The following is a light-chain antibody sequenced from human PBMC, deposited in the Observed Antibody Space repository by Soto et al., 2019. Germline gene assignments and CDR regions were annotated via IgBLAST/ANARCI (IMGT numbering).Light chain of an antibody. CDR1: STDIGFYNY. V-gene: IGLV2-14*03. Sequence: QSVLTPPASLSGSPGQSITISCTGTSTDIGFYNYVSWYQQHPGKAPKLMIFDVSYRPSGFSDRFSGSKSGNTASLTISGLQPEDEADYYCSSYGASSTLFGGGTKVTVL. CDR2: DVS. J-gene: IGLJ2*01. CDR3: SSYGASSTL.